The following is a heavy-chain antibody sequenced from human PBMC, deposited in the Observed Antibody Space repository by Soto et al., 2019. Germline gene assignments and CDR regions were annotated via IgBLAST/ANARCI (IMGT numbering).Heavy chain of an antibody. CDR1: GYTFTSYD. J-gene: IGHJ6*03. CDR2: MNPNSGNT. V-gene: IGHV1-8*01. Sequence: ASVKVSCKASGYTFTSYDINWVRQATGQGLEWMGWMNPNSGNTGYAQKFQGRVTMTRNTSISTAYMELSSLRSEDTAVYYCARGWVLDLVSPNYYYYMDVWGKGTTVTVS. D-gene: IGHD3-3*01. CDR3: ARGWVLDLVSPNYYYYMDV.